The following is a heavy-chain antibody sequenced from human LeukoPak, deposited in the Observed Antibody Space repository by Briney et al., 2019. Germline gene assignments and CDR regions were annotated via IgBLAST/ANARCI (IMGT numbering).Heavy chain of an antibody. CDR3: AKDGGGVTPFDY. CDR1: GFTFSSYA. CDR2: ISGSGGNT. J-gene: IGHJ4*02. D-gene: IGHD2-21*02. V-gene: IGHV3-23*01. Sequence: GGSLRLSCAASGFTFSSYAMSWVRQAPGKGLEWVSAISGSGGNTYYADSVKGRFTISRDNSKNTLYLQMNSLRAEEKAVYYCAKDGGGVTPFDYWGQGTPVTVSS.